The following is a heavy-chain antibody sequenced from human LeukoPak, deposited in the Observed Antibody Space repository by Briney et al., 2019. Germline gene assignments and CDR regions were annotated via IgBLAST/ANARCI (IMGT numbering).Heavy chain of an antibody. D-gene: IGHD3-22*01. J-gene: IGHJ3*02. V-gene: IGHV3-30-3*01. CDR3: ARAQYDSSGYSFDAFDI. CDR2: ISYDGSNK. Sequence: GGSLRLSCTASGFTFSSYALHWVRQAPGKGLEWVTVISYDGSNKYYADSVKGRFTISRDNSKNTLYLQMNSLRTEDTAVYYCARAQYDSSGYSFDAFDIWGQGTMVTVSS. CDR1: GFTFSSYA.